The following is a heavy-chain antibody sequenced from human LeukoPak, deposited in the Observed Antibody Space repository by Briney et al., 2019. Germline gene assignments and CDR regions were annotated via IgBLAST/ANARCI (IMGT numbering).Heavy chain of an antibody. D-gene: IGHD4-17*01. V-gene: IGHV4-39*01. J-gene: IGHJ3*01. CDR3: ARTYGDYDGAFDV. Sequence: PSETLSLTCAVSGGSISSSTYYWGWIRQPPGKGLEWIGSIYYSGSTYNNPSLKSRVTIFVDTSKNQFPLKLSSVTATDTAVYYCARTYGDYDGAFDVWGQGTMVTVSS. CDR1: GGSISSSTYY. CDR2: IYYSGST.